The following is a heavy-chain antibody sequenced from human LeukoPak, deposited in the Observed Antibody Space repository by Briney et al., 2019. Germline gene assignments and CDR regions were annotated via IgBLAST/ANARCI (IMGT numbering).Heavy chain of an antibody. J-gene: IGHJ4*02. CDR2: VIGSGTMT. V-gene: IGHV3-23*01. CDR3: AKAYDYGGKGPSPFDY. CDR1: GFTFSSST. D-gene: IGHD4-23*01. Sequence: GGCLRLSCAASGFTFSSSTMGSVRQAPGQGLQWVSAVIGSGTMTSYAESVRGRFTISRDNSKNTLSLQMNSLRAEDTAVYYCAKAYDYGGKGPSPFDYWGQGTLVTISS.